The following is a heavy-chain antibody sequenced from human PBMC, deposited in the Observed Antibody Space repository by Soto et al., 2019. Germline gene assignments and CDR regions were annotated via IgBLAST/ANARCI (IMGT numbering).Heavy chain of an antibody. V-gene: IGHV4-30-4*01. CDR2: IYYSGST. J-gene: IGHJ5*02. CDR3: ARERPDGARLDP. CDR1: GGSIGSGDYY. D-gene: IGHD6-6*01. Sequence: PSETLCLTCTVSGGSIGSGDYYWSWIRQPPGKGLEWIGYIYYSGSTYYSPSLKSRVTISVDTSKNQFSLKLSSVTAADTAVYYCARERPDGARLDPWGQGTLVTVSS.